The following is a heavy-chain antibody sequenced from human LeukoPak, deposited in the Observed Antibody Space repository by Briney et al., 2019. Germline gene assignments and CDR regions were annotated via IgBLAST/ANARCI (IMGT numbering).Heavy chain of an antibody. CDR1: GGSISSYY. D-gene: IGHD2-8*02. CDR2: IYYSGST. J-gene: IGHJ5*02. Sequence: SETLSLTCTASGGSISSYYWSWLRQPPGKGLEWIGYIYYSGSTNYNPSLKSRVTISVDTSKNQFSLKLSSVTAAETAVYYCARVGLLGGVNVFDPWGQGTLVTVSS. CDR3: ARVGLLGGVNVFDP. V-gene: IGHV4-59*01.